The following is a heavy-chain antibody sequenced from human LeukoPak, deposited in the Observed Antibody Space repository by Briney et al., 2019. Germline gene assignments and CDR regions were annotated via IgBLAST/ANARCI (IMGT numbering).Heavy chain of an antibody. D-gene: IGHD6-19*01. CDR1: GFTISSYA. V-gene: IGHV3-30-3*01. Sequence: GRSLRLSCAASGFTISSYAMHWVRQAPGKGLEWVAVISYDGSNKYYADSVKGRFTISRDNSKNTLYLQMNSLRAEDTAVYYCARSDDESYSSGWYWFDPWGQGTLVTVSS. CDR3: ARSDDESYSSGWYWFDP. CDR2: ISYDGSNK. J-gene: IGHJ5*02.